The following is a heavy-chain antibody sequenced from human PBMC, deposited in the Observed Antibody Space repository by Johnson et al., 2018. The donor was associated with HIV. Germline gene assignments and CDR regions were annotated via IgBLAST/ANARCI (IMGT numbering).Heavy chain of an antibody. D-gene: IGHD1-26*01. CDR1: GFTFSSYG. Sequence: QVQLVESGGGVVQPGRSLRLSCAASGFTFSSYGMHWVRQAPGKGLEWVAFIRYDGSNKYYADSVKGRFTISRDNSKNTLYLQMNSLRAEDTAVYYCARVRIGRENAFDIWGQGTMVTVSS. J-gene: IGHJ3*02. CDR3: ARVRIGRENAFDI. V-gene: IGHV3-30*02. CDR2: IRYDGSNK.